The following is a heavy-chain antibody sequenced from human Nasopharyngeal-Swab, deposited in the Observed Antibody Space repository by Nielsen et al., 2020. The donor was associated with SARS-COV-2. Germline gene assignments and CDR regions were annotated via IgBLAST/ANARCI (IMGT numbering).Heavy chain of an antibody. Sequence: GESLKISCAASGFTFSSYGMHWVRQAPGKGLEWVAVIWYDGSNKYYADSVKGRFTISRDNSKNTLYLQMNSLRAEDTAVYYCAKEGLLRGYSYGYLGDYWGQGTLVTVSS. CDR2: IWYDGSNK. V-gene: IGHV3-30*02. CDR1: GFTFSSYG. D-gene: IGHD5-18*01. J-gene: IGHJ4*02. CDR3: AKEGLLRGYSYGYLGDY.